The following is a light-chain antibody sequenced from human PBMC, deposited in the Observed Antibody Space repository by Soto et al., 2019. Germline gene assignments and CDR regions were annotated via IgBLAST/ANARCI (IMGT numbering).Light chain of an antibody. CDR2: GAF. J-gene: IGKJ1*01. CDR3: QQYGSSPWT. CDR1: QSVSSIY. V-gene: IGKV3-20*01. Sequence: EIVLTQSPVTLSLSPGERATLSCRASQSVSSIYLAWYQQKPGQAPRLLIYGAFSRATDIPDRFSGSGSGTDFTLTISRLEPEDFAVHYCQQYGSSPWTFGQATKVDIK.